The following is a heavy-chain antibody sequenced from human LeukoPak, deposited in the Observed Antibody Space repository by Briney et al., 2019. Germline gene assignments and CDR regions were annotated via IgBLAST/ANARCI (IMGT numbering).Heavy chain of an antibody. V-gene: IGHV4-4*07. CDR3: ARDVAGALSSGWYPNWFDP. D-gene: IGHD6-19*01. CDR1: GGSISSYY. J-gene: IGHJ5*02. Sequence: SETLSLTCTVSGGSISSYYWSWIRQPAGQGLEWIGRIYTSGSTNYNPSLKSRVTISVDKSKNQFSLKLSSVTAADTAVYYCARDVAGALSSGWYPNWFDPWGQGTLVTVSS. CDR2: IYTSGST.